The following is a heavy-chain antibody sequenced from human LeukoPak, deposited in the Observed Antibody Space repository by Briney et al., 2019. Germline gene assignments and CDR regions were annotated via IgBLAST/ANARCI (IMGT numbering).Heavy chain of an antibody. V-gene: IGHV1-46*01. J-gene: IGHJ6*02. Sequence: ASVKVSCKASGYTFTSYYMHWVRQAPGQGLEWMGIINPSGGSTSYAQKFQGRVNMTRDTSTSTVYMELSSLRSEDTAVYYCARDLILGSYTTKYGMDVWGQGTTVTVSS. CDR1: GYTFTSYY. D-gene: IGHD1-26*01. CDR2: INPSGGST. CDR3: ARDLILGSYTTKYGMDV.